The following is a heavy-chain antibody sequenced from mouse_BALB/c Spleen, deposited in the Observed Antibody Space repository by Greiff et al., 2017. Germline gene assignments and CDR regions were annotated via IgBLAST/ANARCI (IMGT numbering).Heavy chain of an antibody. Sequence: QVQLKESAAELARPGASVKMSCKASGYTFTSYTMHWVKQRPGQGLEWIGYINPSSGYTEYNQKFKDKTTLTADKSSSTAYMQLSSLTSEDSAVYYCARRGYDGFNWGQGTLVTVSA. J-gene: IGHJ3*01. V-gene: IGHV1-4*02. CDR2: INPSSGYT. D-gene: IGHD2-3*01. CDR3: ARRGYDGFN. CDR1: GYTFTSYT.